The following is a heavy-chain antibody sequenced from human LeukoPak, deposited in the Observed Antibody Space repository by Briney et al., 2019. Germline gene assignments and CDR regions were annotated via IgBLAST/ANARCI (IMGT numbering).Heavy chain of an antibody. CDR1: GDSISSSRYY. CDR3: ARQALRFAGEFSDY. V-gene: IGHV4-39*01. J-gene: IGHJ4*02. CDR2: IYYSGST. D-gene: IGHD3-10*01. Sequence: SETLSLTCTVSGDSISSSRYYWGWIRQPPGKGLEWIGSIYYSGSTYYNPSLKSRVTISVDTSKNQFSLKLSSVTAADTAVYYCARQALRFAGEFSDYWGQGTLVTVSS.